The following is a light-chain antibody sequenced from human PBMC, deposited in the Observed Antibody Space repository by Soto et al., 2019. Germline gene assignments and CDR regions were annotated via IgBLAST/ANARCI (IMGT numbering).Light chain of an antibody. J-gene: IGKJ5*01. V-gene: IGKV1-33*01. CDR1: QDISNY. CDR3: QQYDNLPT. Sequence: DIQMTQSPSSLSASVGDRVTITCQASQDISNYLNWYQQKPGKAPKLLIYDASNLETGVPSRFIGSGSGTDFTFTISSLQAEDIATYYCQQYDNLPTFGQGTRLEIK. CDR2: DAS.